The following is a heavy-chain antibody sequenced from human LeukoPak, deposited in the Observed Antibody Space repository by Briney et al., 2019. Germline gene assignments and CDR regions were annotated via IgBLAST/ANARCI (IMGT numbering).Heavy chain of an antibody. Sequence: QPGRSLRLSCAASGFTFSSYGMHWVRQAPGKGLEWVAAIWYDGSNKYYADSAKGRFTISRDNSKNTLYLQMNSLRAEDTAVYYCARDGYYYDSSGYLDYWGQGTLVTVSS. CDR3: ARDGYYYDSSGYLDY. D-gene: IGHD3-22*01. V-gene: IGHV3-33*01. CDR1: GFTFSSYG. CDR2: IWYDGSNK. J-gene: IGHJ4*02.